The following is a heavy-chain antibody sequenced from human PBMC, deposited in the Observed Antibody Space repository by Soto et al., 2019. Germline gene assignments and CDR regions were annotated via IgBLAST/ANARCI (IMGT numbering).Heavy chain of an antibody. J-gene: IGHJ6*02. Sequence: ESGGGVVQPGRSLRLSCAASGFTFSSYGMHWVRQAPGKGLEWVAVISYDGSNKYYADSVKGRFTISRDNSKNTLYLQMNSLRAEDTAVYYCAKDLIAAAYYYYYGMDVWGQGTTVTVSS. D-gene: IGHD6-13*01. CDR1: GFTFSSYG. CDR3: AKDLIAAAYYYYYGMDV. V-gene: IGHV3-30*18. CDR2: ISYDGSNK.